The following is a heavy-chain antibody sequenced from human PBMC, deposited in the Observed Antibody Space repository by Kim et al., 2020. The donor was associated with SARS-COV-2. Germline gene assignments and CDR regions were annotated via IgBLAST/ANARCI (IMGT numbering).Heavy chain of an antibody. J-gene: IGHJ5*02. D-gene: IGHD1-26*01. CDR3: ARGVPTSPGPQRIVGATSCFDP. Sequence: SETLSLTCAVYGGSFSGYYWSWIRQPPGKGLEWIGEINHSGSTNYNPSLKSRVTISVDTSKNQFSLKLSSVTAADTAVYYCARGVPTSPGPQRIVGATSCFDPWGQGTLVTVSS. CDR1: GGSFSGYY. V-gene: IGHV4-34*01. CDR2: INHSGST.